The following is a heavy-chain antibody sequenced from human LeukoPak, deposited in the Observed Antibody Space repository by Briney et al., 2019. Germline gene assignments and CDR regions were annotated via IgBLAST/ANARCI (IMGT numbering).Heavy chain of an antibody. V-gene: IGHV1-18*01. J-gene: IGHJ5*02. CDR3: ARDQGDTYEYSSSWSYNWFDP. D-gene: IGHD6-13*01. CDR2: ISAYNGNT. CDR1: GYTFTSYG. Sequence: GASVKVSCKASGYTFTSYGISWVRQAPGQGLEWMGWISAYNGNTNYAQKFQGRVTMTRDTSTSTVYMELSSLRSEDTAVYYCARDQGDTYEYSSSWSYNWFDPWGQGTLVTVSS.